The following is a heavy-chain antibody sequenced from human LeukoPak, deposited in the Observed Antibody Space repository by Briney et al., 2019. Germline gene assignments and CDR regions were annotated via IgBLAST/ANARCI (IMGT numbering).Heavy chain of an antibody. D-gene: IGHD6-13*01. CDR2: MNPNSGNT. CDR1: GDTFTNYD. J-gene: IGHJ5*02. V-gene: IGHV1-8*03. Sequence: ASVKVSCKTSGDTFTNYDINWVRQAPGQGLEWMGWMNPNSGNTGYAQKFRGRVTITSHTSISTAYMELRGLRSEDTAVYYCARGGASAAARRFDPWGQGTLVTVSS. CDR3: ARGGASAAARRFDP.